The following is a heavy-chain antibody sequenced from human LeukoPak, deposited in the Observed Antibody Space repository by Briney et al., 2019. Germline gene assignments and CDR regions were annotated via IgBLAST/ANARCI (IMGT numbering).Heavy chain of an antibody. CDR3: AKDMNTVTTTFDY. J-gene: IGHJ4*02. Sequence: GESLRLSCAASGFTFSTYARHWVRQAPGKGLGWVAFISNGAPKKYYADSVKGRSTISRDNSESTLYLQMTSLRAQDTAVYYCAKDMNTVTTTFDYWGQGTLVTVCS. D-gene: IGHD4-17*01. CDR2: ISNGAPKK. CDR1: GFTFSTYA. V-gene: IGHV3-30*18.